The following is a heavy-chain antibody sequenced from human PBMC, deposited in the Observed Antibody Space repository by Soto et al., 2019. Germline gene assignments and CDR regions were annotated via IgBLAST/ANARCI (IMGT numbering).Heavy chain of an antibody. CDR1: GFTFNNYA. Sequence: EVQLLESGGGLVQPGGSLRLSCAASGFTFNNYAMTWVRQAPGKGLEWVSAISGGGDPTSYADSVKGRFTVSRDGSKNTLYLQMSRLRAEDTALYYCAKGRGGSGSLTPRVDFWGQGTLVTVPS. CDR2: ISGGGDPT. D-gene: IGHD3-10*01. V-gene: IGHV3-23*01. CDR3: AKGRGGSGSLTPRVDF. J-gene: IGHJ4*02.